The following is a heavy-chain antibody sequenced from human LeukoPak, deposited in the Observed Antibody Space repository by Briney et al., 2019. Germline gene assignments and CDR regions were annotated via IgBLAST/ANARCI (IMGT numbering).Heavy chain of an antibody. CDR1: GFTFSSYA. Sequence: GGSLRLSCAASGFTFSSYAMSWVRQAPGKGLEWVSAISGSGGSTYYADSVKGRFTISRDNSKNTLYLQMNSLRAEDTAVYYCARNYDFHYYFDYWGQGTLVTVSS. J-gene: IGHJ4*02. CDR2: ISGSGGST. D-gene: IGHD3-3*01. V-gene: IGHV3-23*01. CDR3: ARNYDFHYYFDY.